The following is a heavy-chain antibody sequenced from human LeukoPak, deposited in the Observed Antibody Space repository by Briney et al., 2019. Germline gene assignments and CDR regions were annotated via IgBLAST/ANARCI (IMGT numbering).Heavy chain of an antibody. CDR1: GFTFSSYA. CDR3: AKGNCRSISCYSDY. J-gene: IGHJ4*02. CDR2: ISGSGGST. V-gene: IGHV3-23*01. D-gene: IGHD2-2*02. Sequence: GGSLRLSCAASGFTFSSYAMSWVRQAPGKGLEWVSGISGSGGSTYYADSVKGRFTISRDNSKNTLYLQMNSLRAEDTAVYYCAKGNCRSISCYSDYWGQGTLVTVSS.